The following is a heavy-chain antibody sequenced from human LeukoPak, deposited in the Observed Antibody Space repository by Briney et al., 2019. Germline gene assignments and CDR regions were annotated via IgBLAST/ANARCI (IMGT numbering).Heavy chain of an antibody. Sequence: GGSLRLSCAASGFTFSSYGMHWVRQAPGKGLEWVSAISGSGGTTYFADSVKGRFTISRDNSKNTLYLQMNSLRAEDTAVYYCAKRGYYYDSSGYYYFDYWGQGTLVTVSS. CDR3: AKRGYYYDSSGYYYFDY. CDR2: ISGSGGTT. CDR1: GFTFSSYG. J-gene: IGHJ4*02. V-gene: IGHV3-23*01. D-gene: IGHD3-22*01.